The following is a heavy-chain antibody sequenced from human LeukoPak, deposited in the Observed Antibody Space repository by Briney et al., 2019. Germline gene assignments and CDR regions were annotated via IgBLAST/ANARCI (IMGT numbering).Heavy chain of an antibody. CDR2: TYYSGST. Sequence: SETLSLTCTVSGGSISSSSYYWGWIRQPPGKGLEWIGSTYYSGSTYYNPSLKSRVTISVDTSKNQFSLKLSSVTAADTAVYYCARRGDWDAFDIWGQGTMVTVSS. D-gene: IGHD2-21*02. CDR1: GGSISSSSYY. V-gene: IGHV4-39*01. J-gene: IGHJ3*02. CDR3: ARRGDWDAFDI.